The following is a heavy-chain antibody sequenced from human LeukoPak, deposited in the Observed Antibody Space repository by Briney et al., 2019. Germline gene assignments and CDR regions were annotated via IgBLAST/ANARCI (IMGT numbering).Heavy chain of an antibody. CDR3: ANKPAGFDP. Sequence: PGGSLRLSCSASAFTFSSYAMSWVRQAPGRGLEWVSIINGNGGSINYADSVKCRFTISRDNSKNTLYLQMNSLRAEDTAVYYCANKPAGFDPWGQGTLVTVPS. CDR2: INGNGGSI. J-gene: IGHJ5*02. V-gene: IGHV3-23*01. D-gene: IGHD1-14*01. CDR1: AFTFSSYA.